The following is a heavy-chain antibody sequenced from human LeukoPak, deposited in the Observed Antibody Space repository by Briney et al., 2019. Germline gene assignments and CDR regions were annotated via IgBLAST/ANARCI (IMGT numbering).Heavy chain of an antibody. J-gene: IGHJ5*02. CDR1: GYTFTNYG. D-gene: IGHD2-2*01. Sequence: GASVKVSCKASGYTFTNYGISWVRQAPGQGLEWMGWISAYNGNTNYAQKLQGRVTMTTDTSTSTAYMELRSLRSDDTAVYYCARVSRVIVVVPAATRGWSDPWGQGTLVTVSS. CDR3: ARVSRVIVVVPAATRGWSDP. CDR2: ISAYNGNT. V-gene: IGHV1-18*01.